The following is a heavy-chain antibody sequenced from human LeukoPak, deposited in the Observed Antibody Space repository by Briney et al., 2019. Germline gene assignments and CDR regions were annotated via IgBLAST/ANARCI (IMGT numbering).Heavy chain of an antibody. CDR3: ARDRTYCSGGRCYDLFDI. CDR2: INRDGSEK. Sequence: PGGSLRLSCAASAFTFSSYWMTWVRQAPGEGLEWVANINRDGSEKNHVDSVKGRFIISRDNAKNSLYLQMDSLRAEDTADYYCARDRTYCSGGRCYDLFDIWGQGTMVTVSS. CDR1: AFTFSSYW. V-gene: IGHV3-7*01. D-gene: IGHD2-15*01. J-gene: IGHJ3*02.